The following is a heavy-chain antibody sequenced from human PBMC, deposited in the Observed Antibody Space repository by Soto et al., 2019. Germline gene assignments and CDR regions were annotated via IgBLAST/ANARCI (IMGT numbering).Heavy chain of an antibody. Sequence: GGSLRLSCAASGFTFSGSAMHWVRQASGKGLEWVGRIRSKANSYATAYAASVKGRFTISRDDSKNTAYLQMNSLKTEDTAVYYCTRHIEYSYGYYYYGMDVWGQGTTVTVSS. D-gene: IGHD5-18*01. CDR2: IRSKANSYAT. CDR1: GFTFSGSA. J-gene: IGHJ6*02. CDR3: TRHIEYSYGYYYYGMDV. V-gene: IGHV3-73*01.